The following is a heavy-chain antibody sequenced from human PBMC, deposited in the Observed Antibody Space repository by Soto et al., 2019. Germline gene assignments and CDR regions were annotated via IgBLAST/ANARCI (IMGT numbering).Heavy chain of an antibody. J-gene: IGHJ6*02. CDR2: VTGGGHTT. CDR3: ASSSGDLDVYGMDI. V-gene: IGHV3-23*01. Sequence: EAQLLESGGGLVQPGGSLRLSCAASGFTFSRYAMSWVRQAPGKGLEWVSTVTGGGHTTYNADSVNGRFTISRDNSKNTLYLPMNNLRAEDTAIYYCASSSGDLDVYGMDIWGPWTTVTVSS. D-gene: IGHD3-10*01. CDR1: GFTFSRYA.